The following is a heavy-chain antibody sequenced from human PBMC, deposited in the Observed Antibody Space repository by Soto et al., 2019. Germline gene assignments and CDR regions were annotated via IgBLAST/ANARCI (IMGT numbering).Heavy chain of an antibody. Sequence: DVQLVDSGGGLVQPGGSLRLSCAASGFTFSNYAMSWVRQAPGEGLEWVSLVSATAGTTYYPDSVKGRFTISTDNSRNTVYLQMNSLRADDTAVYYCAKVRLAGGFDYWGQGTLVTVSS. J-gene: IGHJ4*02. CDR1: GFTFSNYA. V-gene: IGHV3-23*04. CDR2: VSATAGTT. CDR3: AKVRLAGGFDY. D-gene: IGHD3-16*01.